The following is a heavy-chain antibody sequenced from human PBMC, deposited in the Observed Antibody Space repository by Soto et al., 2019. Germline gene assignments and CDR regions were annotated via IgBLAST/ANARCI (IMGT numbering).Heavy chain of an antibody. D-gene: IGHD3-3*01. J-gene: IGHJ6*02. V-gene: IGHV1-2*02. CDR2: INPNSGGT. CDR3: ARAQPQLWGDVTIFGVVIFYGMDV. Sequence: ASVKVSCKASGYTFTGYYMHWVRQAPGQGLEWMGWINPNSGGTNYAQKFQGRVTMTRDTSISTAYMELSRLRSDDTAVYYCARAQPQLWGDVTIFGVVIFYGMDVWGQGTTVTVSS. CDR1: GYTFTGYY.